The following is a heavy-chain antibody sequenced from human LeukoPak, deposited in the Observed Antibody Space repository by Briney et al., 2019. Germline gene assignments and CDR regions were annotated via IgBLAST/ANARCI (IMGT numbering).Heavy chain of an antibody. CDR3: ARQYYYDSSGYYAEPAAFDI. Sequence: PGGSLRLSCTASGFTFSSYAMNWVRQAPGKGLEWVAVISYDGSNKYYADSVKGRFTISRDNSKNTLYLQMNSLRAEDTAVYYCARQYYYDSSGYYAEPAAFDIWGQGTMVTVSS. D-gene: IGHD3-22*01. CDR1: GFTFSSYA. J-gene: IGHJ3*02. CDR2: ISYDGSNK. V-gene: IGHV3-30-3*01.